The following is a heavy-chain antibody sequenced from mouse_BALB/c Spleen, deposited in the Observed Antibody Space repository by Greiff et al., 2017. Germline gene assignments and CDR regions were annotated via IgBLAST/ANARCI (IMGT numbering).Heavy chain of an antibody. CDR2: INPSSGYT. CDR1: GYTFTSYT. CDR3: ARKEYYAMDY. Sequence: VQLQQSAAELARPGASVKMSCKASGYTFTSYTMHWVKQRPGQGLEWIGYINPSSGYTEYNQKFKDKTTLTADKSSSTAYMQLSSLTSEDSAVYYCARKEYYAMDYWGQGTSVTVSS. J-gene: IGHJ4*01. V-gene: IGHV1-4*02.